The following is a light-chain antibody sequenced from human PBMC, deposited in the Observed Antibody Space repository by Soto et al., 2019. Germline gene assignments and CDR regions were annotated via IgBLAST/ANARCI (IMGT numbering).Light chain of an antibody. CDR2: QAS. V-gene: IGKV1-5*03. CDR1: QSISSW. CDR3: QQYNTYPWT. Sequence: DIQMTQSPSTLSASVGDRVTITCRASQSISSWLAWYQQKPGKAPKLLVYQASSLERGVPSRFSGSGSGTEFTLTISSLQPDDFATYYCQQYNTYPWTFGQGTKVEIK. J-gene: IGKJ1*01.